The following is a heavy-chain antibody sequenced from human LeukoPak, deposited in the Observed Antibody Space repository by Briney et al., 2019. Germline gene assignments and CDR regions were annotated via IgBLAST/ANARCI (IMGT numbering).Heavy chain of an antibody. D-gene: IGHD6-19*01. CDR3: ASAGLAGSQDYYYYGMDV. Sequence: GGSLRLSCAASGFTFSSYAMHWVRQAPGKGLEWVAVISYDGSNKYYADSVKGRFTISRDNSKNTLYLQMNSLRAEDTDVYYCASAGLAGSQDYYYYGMDVWGQGTTVTVSS. CDR1: GFTFSSYA. V-gene: IGHV3-30-3*01. J-gene: IGHJ6*02. CDR2: ISYDGSNK.